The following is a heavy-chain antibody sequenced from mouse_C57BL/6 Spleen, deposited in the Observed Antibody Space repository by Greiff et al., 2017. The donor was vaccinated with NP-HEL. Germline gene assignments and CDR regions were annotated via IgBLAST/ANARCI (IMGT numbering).Heavy chain of an antibody. CDR2: IYPGDGDT. CDR3: ARYYGSSYGGYFDY. CDR1: GYAFSSSW. V-gene: IGHV1-82*01. D-gene: IGHD1-1*01. Sequence: QVHVKQSGPELVKPGASVKISCKASGYAFSSSWMNWVKQRPGKGLEWIGRIYPGDGDTNYNGKFKGKATLTADKSSSTAYMQLSSLTSEDSAVYFCARYYGSSYGGYFDYWGQGTTLTVSS. J-gene: IGHJ2*01.